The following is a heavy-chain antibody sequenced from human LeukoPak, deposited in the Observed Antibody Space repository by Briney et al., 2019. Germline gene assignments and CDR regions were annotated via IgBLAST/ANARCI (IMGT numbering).Heavy chain of an antibody. Sequence: ASVKVFCKASGYTFTSYDINWVRQATGQGLEWMGWMNPNSGNTGYAQKFQGRVTITTDESTSTAYMELSSLRSEDTAVYYCARETGTTPRSYCYYYMEVWGKGTTVTVSS. V-gene: IGHV1-8*03. D-gene: IGHD1-7*01. CDR1: GYTFTSYD. CDR2: MNPNSGNT. CDR3: ARETGTTPRSYCYYYMEV. J-gene: IGHJ6*03.